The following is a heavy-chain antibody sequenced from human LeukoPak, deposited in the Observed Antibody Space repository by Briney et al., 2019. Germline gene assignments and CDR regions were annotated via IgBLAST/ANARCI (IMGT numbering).Heavy chain of an antibody. J-gene: IGHJ5*02. CDR2: INPNSGGT. CDR1: GYTFTGYY. D-gene: IGHD3-22*01. CDR3: AREGQEVYDSSGYAAFDP. Sequence: ASVKVSCKASGYTFTGYYMDWVRQAPGQGLEWMGWINPNSGGTNYAQKFQARVTMTSDTSISTAYMELSRLSSDDTAVYYCAREGQEVYDSSGYAAFDPWGQGTLVTVSS. V-gene: IGHV1-2*02.